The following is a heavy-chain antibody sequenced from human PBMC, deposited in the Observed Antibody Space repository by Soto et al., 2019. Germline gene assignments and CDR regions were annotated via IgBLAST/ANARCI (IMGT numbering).Heavy chain of an antibody. Sequence: GGSLRLSCAASGFTFDDYAMHWVRQAAGKGLEWVSGISWNSGSIGYADSVKGRFTISRDNAKNSLYLQMNSLRAEYTALYYCAKSNVPYQLPHYWGQGTLVPVS. CDR3: AKSNVPYQLPHY. J-gene: IGHJ4*02. V-gene: IGHV3-9*01. D-gene: IGHD2-2*01. CDR2: ISWNSGSI. CDR1: GFTFDDYA.